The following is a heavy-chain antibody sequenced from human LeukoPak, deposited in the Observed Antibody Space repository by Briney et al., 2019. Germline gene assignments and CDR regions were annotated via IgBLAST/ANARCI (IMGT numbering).Heavy chain of an antibody. Sequence: SETLSLTCTVSGGSISSYFWSWIRQPPGKGLEWIGYIYYSGSTNYNPSLKSRVTMSVDTSKNQFSLKLSSVTAPATAVYYCGIYQTPITASGSRYDFDIWGQGTMVTVSS. J-gene: IGHJ3*02. CDR1: GGSISSYF. CDR3: GIYQTPITASGSRYDFDI. D-gene: IGHD6-13*01. V-gene: IGHV4-59*01. CDR2: IYYSGST.